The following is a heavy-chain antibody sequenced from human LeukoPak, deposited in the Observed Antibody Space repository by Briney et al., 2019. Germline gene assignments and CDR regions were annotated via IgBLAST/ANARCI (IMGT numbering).Heavy chain of an antibody. CDR2: IRGNGITT. CDR3: AEDDRWLQYND. D-gene: IGHD5-24*01. V-gene: IGHV3-23*01. Sequence: GGSLRLSCAASGFTFSSYSMNWVRQAPGRGLEWVSGIRGNGITTYYADSVKGRFTISRDNSKNTVYLQMNSLRAEDTAIYYCAEDDRWLQYNDWGQGTLVTVSS. J-gene: IGHJ4*02. CDR1: GFTFSSYS.